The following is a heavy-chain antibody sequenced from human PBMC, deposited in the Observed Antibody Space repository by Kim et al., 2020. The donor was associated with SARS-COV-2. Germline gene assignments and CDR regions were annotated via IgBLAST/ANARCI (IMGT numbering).Heavy chain of an antibody. J-gene: IGHJ4*02. CDR1: GFTVSSNY. CDR2: IYSGGST. Sequence: GGSLRLSCAASGFTVSSNYMSWVRQAPGKGLEWVSVIYSGGSTYYADSVKGRFTISRDNSRNTLYLQMNSLRAEDTAVYYCARVGSGSYLTFDYWGQETLVTVSS. CDR3: ARVGSGSYLTFDY. D-gene: IGHD1-26*01. V-gene: IGHV3-66*02.